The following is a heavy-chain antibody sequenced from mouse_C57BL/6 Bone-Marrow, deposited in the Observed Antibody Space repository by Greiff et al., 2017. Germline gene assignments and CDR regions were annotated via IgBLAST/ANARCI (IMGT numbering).Heavy chain of an antibody. D-gene: IGHD1-1*01. CDR1: GFTFSSYA. V-gene: IGHV5-4*01. J-gene: IGHJ3*01. CDR3: ARDYGSSSFAY. CDR2: ISDGGRYT. Sequence: EVHLVESGGGLVKPGGSLKLSCAASGFTFSSYAMSWVRQTPEKRLEWVATISDGGRYTYYPDNVKGRFTISRDNAKNNLYLQMSHLKSEDTAMYYCARDYGSSSFAYWGQGTLVTVSA.